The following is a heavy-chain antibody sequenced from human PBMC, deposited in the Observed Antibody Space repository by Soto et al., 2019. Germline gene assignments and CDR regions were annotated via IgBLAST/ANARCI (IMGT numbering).Heavy chain of an antibody. CDR2: ISGSGGST. D-gene: IGHD3-9*01. Sequence: PGGSLRRSCAASGFTFSSYAMSWVRQAPGKGLEWVSAISGSGGSTYYADSVKGRFTISRDNSKNTLYLQMNSLRAEDTAVYYCAKDGNPIPYLTGYYRLGWFDPWGQGTLVTVSS. CDR1: GFTFSSYA. J-gene: IGHJ5*02. CDR3: AKDGNPIPYLTGYYRLGWFDP. V-gene: IGHV3-23*01.